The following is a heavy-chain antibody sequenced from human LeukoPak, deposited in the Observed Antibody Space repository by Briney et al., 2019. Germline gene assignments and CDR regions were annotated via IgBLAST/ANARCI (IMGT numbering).Heavy chain of an antibody. J-gene: IGHJ4*02. CDR1: GGSISSGGYY. CDR2: IYYSGST. D-gene: IGHD7-27*01. Sequence: SETLSLTCTVSGGSISSGGYYWSWIRQHPGKGLEWIGYIYYSGSTYYNPSPKSRVTISVDTSKNQFSLKLSSVTAADTAVYYCARDGDDYFDYWGQGTLVTVSS. CDR3: ARDGDDYFDY. V-gene: IGHV4-31*03.